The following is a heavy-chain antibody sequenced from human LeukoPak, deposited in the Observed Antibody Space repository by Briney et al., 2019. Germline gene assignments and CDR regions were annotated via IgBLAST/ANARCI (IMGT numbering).Heavy chain of an antibody. V-gene: IGHV3-23*01. Sequence: GGSLRLSCAASGFTFSRFTINWVRQAPGKGLEWVSGISGSDCSTYYADSVKGRFTISRDNSKNTLYLQMNSLRAEDTAVYYCAKGGGWLYYFDYWGQGTLVTVSS. J-gene: IGHJ4*02. D-gene: IGHD4-23*01. CDR1: GFTFSRFT. CDR2: ISGSDCST. CDR3: AKGGGWLYYFDY.